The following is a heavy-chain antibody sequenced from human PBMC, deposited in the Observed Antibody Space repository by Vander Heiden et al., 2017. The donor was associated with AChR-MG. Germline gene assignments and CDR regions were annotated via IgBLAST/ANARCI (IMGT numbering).Heavy chain of an antibody. D-gene: IGHD3-16*01. V-gene: IGHV3-9*01. CDR2: ISWNSGDI. CDR3: AKDIGAVRFNWFDP. J-gene: IGHJ5*02. Sequence: EVHLVESGGALVQPGRSLRLSCVVSGFTLEAYAMHWVRQAPGKGLEWGSGISWNSGDIAYSDSVKGRFTISRDNAKNSLFLHMNNRRADDTAFYYWAKDIGAVRFNWFDPWGQGTLVTVSS. CDR1: GFTLEAYA.